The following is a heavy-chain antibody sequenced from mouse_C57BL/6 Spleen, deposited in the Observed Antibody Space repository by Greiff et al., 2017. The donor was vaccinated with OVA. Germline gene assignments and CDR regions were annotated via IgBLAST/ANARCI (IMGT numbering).Heavy chain of an antibody. J-gene: IGHJ2*01. V-gene: IGHV1-42*01. D-gene: IGHD3-1*01. CDR3: ARPSTAPYFDY. CDR1: GYSFTGYY. Sequence: VQLQHSGPELVKPGASVKISCKASGYSFTGYYMNWVKQSPEKSLEWIGEINPSTGGTTYNQKFKAKATLTVDKSSSTAYMQLKSLTSEDSAVYYCARPSTAPYFDYWGQGTTLTVSS. CDR2: INPSTGGT.